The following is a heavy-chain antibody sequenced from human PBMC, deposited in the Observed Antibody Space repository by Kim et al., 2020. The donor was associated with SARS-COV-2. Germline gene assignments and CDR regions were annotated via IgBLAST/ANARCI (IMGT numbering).Heavy chain of an antibody. CDR3: ARSKFNFYDSTGYPT. CDR2: IYYSGST. Sequence: SETLSLTCTVSGGSISSGDYYWSWIRQPPGKGLECIGYIYYSGSTYYNPSLKSRVIISIDTSKNQFSLKLTSVTAADTAVYYCARSKFNFYDSTGYPTWGQGTLVTVSS. J-gene: IGHJ5*02. D-gene: IGHD3-22*01. V-gene: IGHV4-30-4*01. CDR1: GGSISSGDYY.